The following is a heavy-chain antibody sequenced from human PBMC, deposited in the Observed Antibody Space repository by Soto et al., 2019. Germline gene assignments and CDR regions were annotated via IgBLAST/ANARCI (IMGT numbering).Heavy chain of an antibody. Sequence: PGESLKISCKGSGYMFATYWISWVRQMPGKGLEWMGKIDPSDAYTRYSPAFEGHVTFSVDKSIDTAYLQWSSLKASDTAMYYCATILQRCRRRTRPQNTVNDYSGQGTMVTV. CDR3: ATILQRCRRRTRPQNTVNDY. V-gene: IGHV5-10-1*01. CDR2: IDPSDAYT. CDR1: GYMFATYW. D-gene: IGHD6-25*01. J-gene: IGHJ4*02.